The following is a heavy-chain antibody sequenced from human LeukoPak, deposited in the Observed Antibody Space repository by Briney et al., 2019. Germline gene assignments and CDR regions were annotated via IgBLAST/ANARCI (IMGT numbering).Heavy chain of an antibody. Sequence: ASVKGSCKASGYTFTGYYMHWVRQAPGQGLEWMGWINPNSSGTNYAQKLQGRVTMTRDTSISTAYMELSRLRSDDTAVYYCAREVKASGPFDYWGQGTLVTVSS. CDR2: INPNSSGT. CDR1: GYTFTGYY. D-gene: IGHD2-15*01. CDR3: AREVKASGPFDY. J-gene: IGHJ4*02. V-gene: IGHV1-2*02.